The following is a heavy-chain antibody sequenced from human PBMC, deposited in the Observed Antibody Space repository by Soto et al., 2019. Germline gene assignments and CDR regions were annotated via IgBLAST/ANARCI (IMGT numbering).Heavy chain of an antibody. Sequence: GGSLRLSCAASGFTFSSYAMAWVRQVPVKGLEWISAITNGGTNTYYADSVKGRFTISRDNSKNTLYLQMNSLGAEDTAVYYCAKGYLGSCNGPSCYPLDSWGQGTLVTVSS. D-gene: IGHD2-15*01. CDR2: ITNGGTNT. V-gene: IGHV3-23*01. CDR1: GFTFSSYA. CDR3: AKGYLGSCNGPSCYPLDS. J-gene: IGHJ4*02.